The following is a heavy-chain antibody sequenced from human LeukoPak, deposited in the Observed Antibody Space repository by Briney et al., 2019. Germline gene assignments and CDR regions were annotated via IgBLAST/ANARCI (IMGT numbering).Heavy chain of an antibody. CDR3: ATAVPQQPGYYYYYMDV. CDR1: GHTLTELS. J-gene: IGHJ6*03. CDR2: FDPEDGET. V-gene: IGHV1-24*01. Sequence: ASVKVSCKVSGHTLTELSMHWVRQAPGKGLEWMGGFDPEDGETIYAQKFQGRVTMTEDTSTDTAYMELSSLRSEDTAVYYCATAVPQQPGYYYYYMDVWGKGTTVTVSS. D-gene: IGHD6-13*01.